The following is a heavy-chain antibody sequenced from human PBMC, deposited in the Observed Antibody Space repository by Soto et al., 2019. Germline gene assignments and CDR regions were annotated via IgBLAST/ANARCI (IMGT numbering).Heavy chain of an antibody. V-gene: IGHV1-69*13. D-gene: IGHD2-2*01. CDR2: IIPIFGTA. CDR1: GGSFSSYA. J-gene: IGHJ6*02. Sequence: SVKVSCEASGGSFSSYAISWVRQAPGQGLEWMGGIIPIFGTANYAQKFQGRVTITADESTSTAYMELSSLRSEDTAVYYCARAEDIVLVPAAMLSLYYYYGMDVWGQGTTVTVSS. CDR3: ARAEDIVLVPAAMLSLYYYYGMDV.